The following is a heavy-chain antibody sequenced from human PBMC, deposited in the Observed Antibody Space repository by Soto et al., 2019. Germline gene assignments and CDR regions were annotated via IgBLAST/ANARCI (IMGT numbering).Heavy chain of an antibody. D-gene: IGHD2-2*01. Sequence: SETLSLTCTVSGGSISSYYWSWIRQPPGKGLEWIGYIYYSGSTNYNPSLKSRVTISVDTSKNQFSLKLSSVTAADTAVYYCARHDPAQDIVVVPAKNWFDPWGQGTLVTVSS. CDR1: GGSISSYY. V-gene: IGHV4-59*08. CDR3: ARHDPAQDIVVVPAKNWFDP. J-gene: IGHJ5*02. CDR2: IYYSGST.